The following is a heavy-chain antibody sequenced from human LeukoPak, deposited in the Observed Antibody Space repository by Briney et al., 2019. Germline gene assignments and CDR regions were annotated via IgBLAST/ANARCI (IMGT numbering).Heavy chain of an antibody. V-gene: IGHV3-23*01. CDR2: IFGSGGST. D-gene: IGHD6-19*01. Sequence: GGSLRLSCAASGFTFSSYAMYWVRQAPGKGLEWVSGIFGSGGSTHYADSVKGRFTISRDNSKNTVYLQMNSLRAEDTAVYYCAKTTTGYSSGRFPGWPVDYWGQGILVTVSS. J-gene: IGHJ4*02. CDR3: AKTTTGYSSGRFPGWPVDY. CDR1: GFTFSSYA.